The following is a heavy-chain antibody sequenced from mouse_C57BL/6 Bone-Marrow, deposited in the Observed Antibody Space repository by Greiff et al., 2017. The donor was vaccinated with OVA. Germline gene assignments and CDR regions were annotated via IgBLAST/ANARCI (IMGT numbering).Heavy chain of an antibody. Sequence: EVMLVESGGGLVQPGGSLKLSCAASGFTFSDYYMYWVRQTPEKRLEWVAYISNGGGSTYYPDTVKGRFTISRDNAKNTLYLQMSRLKSEDTAMYYCARDYYGSSPWYFDVWGTGTTVTVSS. D-gene: IGHD1-1*01. V-gene: IGHV5-12*01. CDR1: GFTFSDYY. J-gene: IGHJ1*03. CDR3: ARDYYGSSPWYFDV. CDR2: ISNGGGST.